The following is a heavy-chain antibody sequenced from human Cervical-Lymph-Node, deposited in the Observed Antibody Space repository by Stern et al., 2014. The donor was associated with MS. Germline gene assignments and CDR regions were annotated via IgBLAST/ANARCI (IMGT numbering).Heavy chain of an antibody. CDR3: ARGLATAVTTDY. CDR1: AYTFTGYY. CDR2: INPNSGVT. D-gene: IGHD4-17*01. V-gene: IGHV1-2*02. J-gene: IGHJ4*02. Sequence: VQLVESGAEVRKPGASVKVSCKASAYTFTGYYIHWVRQSPGQGLEWIVWINPNSGVTKNAQKFQARFTMTRDTSITTVYMELNRLTSDDTAVYYCARGLATAVTTDYWGQGTLVTVSS.